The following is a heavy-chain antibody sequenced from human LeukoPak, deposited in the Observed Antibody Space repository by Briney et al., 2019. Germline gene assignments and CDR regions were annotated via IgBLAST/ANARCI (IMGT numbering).Heavy chain of an antibody. CDR2: ISGSGGST. Sequence: RGSLRLSCAASGFTVSSNYMSWVRQAPGKGLEWVSAISGSGGSTYYADSVKGRFTISRDNSKNTLYLQMNSLRAEDTAVYYCAKGRPHRGWASSWAHRKTGAFDIWGQGTVVTVSS. V-gene: IGHV3-23*01. CDR1: GFTVSSNY. D-gene: IGHD6-13*01. J-gene: IGHJ3*02. CDR3: AKGRPHRGWASSWAHRKTGAFDI.